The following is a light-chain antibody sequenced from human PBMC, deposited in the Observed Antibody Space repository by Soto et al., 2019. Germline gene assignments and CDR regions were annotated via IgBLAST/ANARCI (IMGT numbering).Light chain of an antibody. CDR3: QQYNSYSPT. V-gene: IGKV1-5*01. J-gene: IGKJ1*01. CDR2: DAS. CDR1: QTISTW. Sequence: DIHMTQSPSTLSGSVGGRATITCLASQTISTWLAWYQQKPGTAPKLLIYDASSLESGVPSRFSGSGSGTEFTLTISSLQPDDFATYYCQQYNSYSPTFGQGTKVDIK.